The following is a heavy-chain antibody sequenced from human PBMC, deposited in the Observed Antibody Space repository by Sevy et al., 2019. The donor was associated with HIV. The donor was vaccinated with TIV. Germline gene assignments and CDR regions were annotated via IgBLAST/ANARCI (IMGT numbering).Heavy chain of an antibody. CDR3: ARDRATSATGTLFDY. J-gene: IGHJ4*02. CDR2: LSDSGVST. CDR1: EFTSSSYA. D-gene: IGHD3-9*01. V-gene: IGHV3-23*01. Sequence: GGSLRLSCAASEFTSSSYATSWVRQPPGRGLEWVSTLSDSGVSTYYADSVKGGFTISRDNSKNILYLQMNSLRAEDTAVYYCARDRATSATGTLFDYWGQGTLVTVSS.